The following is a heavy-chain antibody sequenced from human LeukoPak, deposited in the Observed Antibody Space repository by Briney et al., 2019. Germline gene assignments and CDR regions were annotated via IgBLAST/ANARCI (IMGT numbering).Heavy chain of an antibody. D-gene: IGHD3-10*01. V-gene: IGHV1-69*06. J-gene: IGHJ4*02. CDR3: ARDYYYGSGSYWDLFDY. CDR1: GGTFSSYA. CDR2: IIPIFVTA. Sequence: SVKVSCKASGGTFSSYAISWVRQAPGQGLEWMGGIIPIFVTANYAQKFQGRVTITADKSTSTAYMELSSLRSEDTPVYYCARDYYYGSGSYWDLFDYWGQGTLVTVSS.